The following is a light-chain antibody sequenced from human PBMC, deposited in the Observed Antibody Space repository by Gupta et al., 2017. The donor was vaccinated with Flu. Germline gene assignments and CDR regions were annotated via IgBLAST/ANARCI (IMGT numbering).Light chain of an antibody. J-gene: IGKJ2*01. Sequence: DIQMTQSPSTLSASVGDRVTITCRASQSISSWLAWYQQKPGKAPKRLIYKASSLESGVPSRFSGSGSGTEFTLTISSLQPDDCATYYCQQYNSYSYTLGQGTKLEIK. CDR2: KAS. CDR1: QSISSW. V-gene: IGKV1-5*03. CDR3: QQYNSYSYT.